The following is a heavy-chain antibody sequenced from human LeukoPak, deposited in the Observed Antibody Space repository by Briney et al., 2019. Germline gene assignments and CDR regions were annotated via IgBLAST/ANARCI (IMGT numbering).Heavy chain of an antibody. CDR2: ISSSSSYI. CDR3: ARDPREEQLVPYYYYMDV. D-gene: IGHD6-6*01. V-gene: IGHV3-21*01. CDR1: GFTFSSYS. Sequence: GGSLRLSCAASGFTFSSYSMNWVRQAPGKGLEWVSSISSSSSYIYYADSVKGRFTISRDNAKNSLYLQMNSLRAEDTAVYYCARDPREEQLVPYYYYMDVWGKGTTVTVSS. J-gene: IGHJ6*03.